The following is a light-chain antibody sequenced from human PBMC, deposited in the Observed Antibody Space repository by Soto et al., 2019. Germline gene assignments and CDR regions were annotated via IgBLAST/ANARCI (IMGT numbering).Light chain of an antibody. CDR2: DAS. V-gene: IGKV1-5*01. CDR1: QSISSW. J-gene: IGKJ1*01. CDR3: QQYNIYPWT. Sequence: DIQMTQSPSTLSASVGDRVTITCRASQSISSWLAWYQQKPGKAPKLLIYDASNLESGVPSTFSGTGSGTEFTLTISSLQPDDCVTYHCQQYNIYPWTFGQGTKVDIK.